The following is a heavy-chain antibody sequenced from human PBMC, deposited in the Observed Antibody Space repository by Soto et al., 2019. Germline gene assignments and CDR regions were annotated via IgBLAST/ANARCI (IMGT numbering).Heavy chain of an antibody. CDR2: ISSWSNYI. CDR3: ARASDRGLRPHDF. V-gene: IGHV3-21*01. J-gene: IGHJ4*02. D-gene: IGHD2-15*01. Sequence: EVQLVESGGGLVKPGGSLRLSCAASGFTFNTYSMIWVRRAPGKGLEWVSFISSWSNYIYYADSVKGRFTISRDNAKNSLYLQMNGLRAEDTAVYYCARASDRGLRPHDFWGQGTRVTVSS. CDR1: GFTFNTYS.